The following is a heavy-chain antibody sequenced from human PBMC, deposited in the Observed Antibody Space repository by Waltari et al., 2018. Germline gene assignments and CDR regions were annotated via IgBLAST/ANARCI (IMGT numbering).Heavy chain of an antibody. Sequence: QVQLVQSGAEVKKPGSSVKVSCKASGGTFSSYAISWVRQAPGQGLEWMGGIIPIFGKANHGQKFQGRVKITADESTSTAFLELSRLGTEGTAGYYCARAPGIAAAEGAFDIWGQGTMVTVSS. CDR3: ARAPGIAAAEGAFDI. V-gene: IGHV1-69*12. D-gene: IGHD6-13*01. J-gene: IGHJ3*02. CDR2: IIPIFGKA. CDR1: GGTFSSYA.